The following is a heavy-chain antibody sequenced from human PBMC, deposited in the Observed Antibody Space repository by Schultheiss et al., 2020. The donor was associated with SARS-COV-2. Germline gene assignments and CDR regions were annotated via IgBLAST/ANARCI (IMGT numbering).Heavy chain of an antibody. CDR3: ARDVQQQLLYYYMDV. CDR2: VYYSGST. J-gene: IGHJ6*03. D-gene: IGHD6-13*01. V-gene: IGHV4-39*07. Sequence: SETLSLTCTVSGYSISSGSYYWGWIRQPPGKGLEWIGSVYYSGSTYYNPSLKSRVTISVDTSKNQFSLKVSSVTAADTAVYYCARDVQQQLLYYYMDVWGKGTTVTVSS. CDR1: GYSISSGSYY.